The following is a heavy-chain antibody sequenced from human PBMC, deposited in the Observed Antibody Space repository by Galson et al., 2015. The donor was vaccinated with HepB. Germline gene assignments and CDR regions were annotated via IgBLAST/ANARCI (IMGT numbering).Heavy chain of an antibody. J-gene: IGHJ5*02. D-gene: IGHD6-13*01. V-gene: IGHV4-30-4*08. CDR2: ICYSGST. CDR1: GGSIRSSTYY. Sequence: TLSLTCTVSGGSIRSSTYYWAWIRQPPGKGLEWIGYICYSGSTYYNPSLKSRVTISVDTSKNQFSLKLSSVTAADTAVYYCARELYSSIRGDWFDPWGQGTLVTVSS. CDR3: ARELYSSIRGDWFDP.